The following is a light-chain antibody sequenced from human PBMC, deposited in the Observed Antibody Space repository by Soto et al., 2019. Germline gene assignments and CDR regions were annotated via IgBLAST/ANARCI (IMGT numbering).Light chain of an antibody. CDR2: LEGSGSY. V-gene: IGLV4-60*02. J-gene: IGLJ1*01. Sequence: QSVLTQSSSASASLGSSVKLTCIQSSGDSSYIIAWHQQQPGKAPRYLMKLEGSGSYNKGSGVPDRFSGSSSGADRYLTISNLQFEDEADYYCETWDSNTRVFGTGTKVTVL. CDR1: SGDSSYI. CDR3: ETWDSNTRV.